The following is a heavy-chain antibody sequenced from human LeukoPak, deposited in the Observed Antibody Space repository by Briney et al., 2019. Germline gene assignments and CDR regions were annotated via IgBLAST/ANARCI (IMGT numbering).Heavy chain of an antibody. V-gene: IGHV3-48*03. CDR1: GFTFSSYE. D-gene: IGHD2-8*01. Sequence: GGSLRLSCAASGFTFSSYEMNWVRQAPGKGLEWVSYISSSGSTIYYADSVKGRFTISRDNAKNSLYLQMSSLRAEDTAVYYCARGMVYASRRRDYWGQGTLVTVSS. J-gene: IGHJ4*02. CDR3: ARGMVYASRRRDY. CDR2: ISSSGSTI.